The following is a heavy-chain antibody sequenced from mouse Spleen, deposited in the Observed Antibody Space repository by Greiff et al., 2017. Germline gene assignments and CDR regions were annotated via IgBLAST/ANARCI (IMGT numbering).Heavy chain of an antibody. CDR2: ISSGGSYT. CDR1: GFTFSSYA. D-gene: IGHD2-2*01. J-gene: IGHJ1*01. Sequence: EVNLVESGGGLVKPGGSLKLSCAASGFTFSSYAMSWVRQSPEKRLEWVAEISSGGSYTYYPDTVTGRFTISRDNAKNTLYLEMSSLRSEDTAMYYCARGLPWYFDVWGAGTTVTVSS. V-gene: IGHV5-9-4*01. CDR3: ARGLPWYFDV.